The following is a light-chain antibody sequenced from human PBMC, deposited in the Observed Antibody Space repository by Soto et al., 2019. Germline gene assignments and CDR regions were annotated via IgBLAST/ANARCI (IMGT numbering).Light chain of an antibody. V-gene: IGKV1-39*01. Sequence: DIQMRQSTSSMSASVGVTVTVTCRASHSITIYLNWYQQKPGKAPKLLIYAPSSLQSGVPSRFSGSGSGTDFTLTISSLRPEDFATYFCQQSYSTPYTFGQGTKLEIK. CDR2: APS. J-gene: IGKJ2*01. CDR3: QQSYSTPYT. CDR1: HSITIY.